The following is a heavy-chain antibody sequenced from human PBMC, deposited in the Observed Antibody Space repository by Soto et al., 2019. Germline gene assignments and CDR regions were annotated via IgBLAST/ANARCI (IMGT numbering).Heavy chain of an antibody. CDR2: IYYSGST. CDR3: ARVGVGCSGGSCYNPFPIDY. J-gene: IGHJ4*02. CDR1: GGSISSGGYY. Sequence: SETLSLTCTVSGGSISSGGYYWSWIRQHPGKGLEWIGYIYYSGSTYYNPSLKSRVTISVDTSKNQFSLKLSSVTAADTAVYYCARVGVGCSGGSCYNPFPIDYWGQGTLVTVSS. V-gene: IGHV4-31*03. D-gene: IGHD2-15*01.